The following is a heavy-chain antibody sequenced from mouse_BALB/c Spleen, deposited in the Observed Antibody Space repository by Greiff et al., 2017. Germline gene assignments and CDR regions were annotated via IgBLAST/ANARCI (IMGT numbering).Heavy chain of an antibody. Sequence: VQLQQSGAELVKPGASVKLSCTASGFNIKDTYMHWVKQRPEQGLEWIGRIDPANGNTKYDPKFQGKATITADTSSNTAYLQLISLTSEDTAVYYCARQVRRAMDYWGQGTSVTVSS. V-gene: IGHV14-3*02. CDR3: ARQVRRAMDY. D-gene: IGHD2-14*01. CDR1: GFNIKDTY. J-gene: IGHJ4*01. CDR2: IDPANGNT.